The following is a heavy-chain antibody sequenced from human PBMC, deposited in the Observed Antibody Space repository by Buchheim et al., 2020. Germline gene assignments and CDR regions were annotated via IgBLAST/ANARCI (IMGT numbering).Heavy chain of an antibody. J-gene: IGHJ5*02. CDR3: VRHAVAVNRARGNWFDP. D-gene: IGHD2-8*01. CDR2: IDPSDSYT. Sequence: EVQLVQSGAEVKKPGESLRISCKGSGYSFTNYWISWVRHMPGKGLELMGRIDPSDSYTNYSPSFRGHVIISADKFITTAYLQWSSLKASDSAVYYCVRHAVAVNRARGNWFDPWGQGTL. V-gene: IGHV5-10-1*01. CDR1: GYSFTNYW.